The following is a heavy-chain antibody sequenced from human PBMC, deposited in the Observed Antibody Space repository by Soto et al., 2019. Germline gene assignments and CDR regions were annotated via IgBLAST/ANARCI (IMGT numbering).Heavy chain of an antibody. Sequence: QVQLVQSGAEVKKPGASVKVSCKASGYTLNTYGITWVRQAPGQGLEWMGWISANTNYPQKLQGRVTMTTDTSTSTAYMELRSPTSDDTAVYYCARGTYFDYWGQGTLVTVSS. CDR1: GYTLNTYG. V-gene: IGHV1-18*01. J-gene: IGHJ4*02. CDR2: ISANT. CDR3: ARGTYFDY.